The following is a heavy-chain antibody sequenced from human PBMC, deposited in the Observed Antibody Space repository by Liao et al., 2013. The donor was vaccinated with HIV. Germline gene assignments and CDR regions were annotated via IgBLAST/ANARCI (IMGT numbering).Heavy chain of an antibody. CDR2: INQSGGT. CDR1: GGSLNGYY. D-gene: IGHD5-24*01. Sequence: QVQLQQWGAGLLEPSETLSLTCAVYGGSLNGYYWSWIRQPPGKGLEWIGEINQSGGTNYNPSLKSRVTMSVDTSKNQFSLKLTSVTAADTAVYYCASNPRGDYWGQGTLVTVSS. CDR3: ASNPRGDY. V-gene: IGHV4-34*02. J-gene: IGHJ4*02.